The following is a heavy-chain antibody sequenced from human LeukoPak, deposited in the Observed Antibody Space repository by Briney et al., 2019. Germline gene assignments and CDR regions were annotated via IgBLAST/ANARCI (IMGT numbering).Heavy chain of an antibody. CDR3: AGHTVTRVS. J-gene: IGHJ5*02. V-gene: IGHV4-39*01. CDR1: GGSISSSSYY. CDR2: IYYSGST. D-gene: IGHD4-17*01. Sequence: SETLSLTCIVSGGSISSSSYYWGWIRQPPGKGLEWIGSIYYSGSTYYNPSLKSRVTISVDTSKNQFSLKVSSVTAADTAVYYCAGHTVTRVSWGQGTLVTVSS.